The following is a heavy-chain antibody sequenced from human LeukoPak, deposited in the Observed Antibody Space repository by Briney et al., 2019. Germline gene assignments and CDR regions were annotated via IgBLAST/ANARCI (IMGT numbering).Heavy chain of an antibody. D-gene: IGHD2-2*01. J-gene: IGHJ4*02. CDR1: GGSFSGYY. CDR2: INHSGST. V-gene: IGHV4-34*01. CDR3: ASSVVVPAATRIAAAGSFDY. Sequence: KPSETLSLTCAVYGGSFSGYYWSWIRQPPGKGLEWIGEINHSGSTNYNPSLKSRVTISVDTSKNQFSLKLSSVTAADTAVYHCASSVVVPAATRIAAAGSFDYWGQGTLVTVSS.